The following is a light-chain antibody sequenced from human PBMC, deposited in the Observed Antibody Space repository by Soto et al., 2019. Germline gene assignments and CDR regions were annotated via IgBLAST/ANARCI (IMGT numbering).Light chain of an antibody. V-gene: IGLV1-40*01. Sequence: QSVLTQPPSVSGAPGQRVTISCPGSSSNIGAGYDVHWYQQLPGTAPKLLIYGNSNRPSGVPDRFSGSKSGTSASLAITGLQAEDEADDYCQSYDSSLSAYVVFGGGTKLTV. CDR3: QSYDSSLSAYVV. J-gene: IGLJ2*01. CDR1: SSNIGAGYD. CDR2: GNS.